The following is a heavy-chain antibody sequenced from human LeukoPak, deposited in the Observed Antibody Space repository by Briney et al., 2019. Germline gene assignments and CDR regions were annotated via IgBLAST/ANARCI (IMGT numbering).Heavy chain of an antibody. CDR3: ARGGSSLSGGVYFDY. D-gene: IGHD6-6*01. Sequence: SVKVSCKASGGTFSSYAISWVRQAPGQGLEWMGGIIPIFGTANYAQKFQGRVTITTDESTSTAYMELSSLRSEDTAVYYCARGGSSLSGGVYFDYWGEGTLVTVSS. CDR2: IIPIFGTA. V-gene: IGHV1-69*05. CDR1: GGTFSSYA. J-gene: IGHJ4*02.